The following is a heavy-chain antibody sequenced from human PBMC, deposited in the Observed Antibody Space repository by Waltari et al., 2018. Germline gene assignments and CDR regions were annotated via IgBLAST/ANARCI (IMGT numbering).Heavy chain of an antibody. V-gene: IGHV3-21*01. CDR3: ARVPQIGYGHFDL. CDR1: GFTLSSYT. CDR2: ISSGCSYT. J-gene: IGHJ2*01. Sequence: EVQLVESGGGLVKPGGSLRLSCAASGFTLSSYTINWVRQAPGKGLEWVSSISSGCSYTKYADSMKGRLTIARDKAKESGYLQMNSLRAEDTAVYYCARVPQIGYGHFDLWGRGTLVTVSS. D-gene: IGHD3-3*01.